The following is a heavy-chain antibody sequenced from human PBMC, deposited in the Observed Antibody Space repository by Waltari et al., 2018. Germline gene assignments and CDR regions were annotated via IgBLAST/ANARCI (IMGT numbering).Heavy chain of an antibody. CDR3: ARVSSSGYYCDY. Sequence: QVHLQESGPGLVTPSQTLSLTCTVSGGSISRGGDSWSWIRQHPGKGLEWIGYIYYSGSTYYNPSLKSRVTISVDTSKNQFSLKLSSVTAADTAVYYCARVSSSGYYCDYWGQGTLVTVSS. J-gene: IGHJ4*02. V-gene: IGHV4-31*03. CDR1: GGSISRGGDS. D-gene: IGHD3-22*01. CDR2: IYYSGST.